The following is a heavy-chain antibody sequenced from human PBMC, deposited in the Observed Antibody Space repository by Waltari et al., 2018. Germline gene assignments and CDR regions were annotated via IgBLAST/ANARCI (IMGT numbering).Heavy chain of an antibody. Sequence: EVLLVQSGAEIRKPGESLKISCQASGYSFTSEWIAWVRRTPERGLEWMGILWPGDSETKYSPSFQGQVSFSVDKTTETAYLQWSSLKASDSATYYCARRSLYLDFWGTGTTVTV. V-gene: IGHV5-51*01. CDR3: ARRSLYLDF. CDR1: GYSFTSEW. J-gene: IGHJ6*03. CDR2: LWPGDSET.